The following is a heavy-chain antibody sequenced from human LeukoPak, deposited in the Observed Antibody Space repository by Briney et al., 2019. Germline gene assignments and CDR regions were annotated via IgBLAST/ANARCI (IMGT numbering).Heavy chain of an antibody. D-gene: IGHD6-13*01. CDR3: ARNTARVAAAGMGPHRGGRRRIFDP. CDR1: GGSISTSSYY. J-gene: IGHJ5*02. CDR2: IFYSGST. V-gene: IGHV4-39*07. Sequence: PSETLSLTCTVSGGSISTSSYYWGWVRQPPGKGLEWIGNIFYSGSTYYSPSPKSRVTISVDTSKNQFSLKLSSVTAADTAVYYCARNTARVAAAGMGPHRGGRRRIFDPWGQGTLVTVSS.